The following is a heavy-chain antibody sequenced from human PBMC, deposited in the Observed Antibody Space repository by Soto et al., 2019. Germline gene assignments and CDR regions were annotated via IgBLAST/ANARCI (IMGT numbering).Heavy chain of an antibody. V-gene: IGHV1-69*11. CDR3: ARAFVATNAFDY. J-gene: IGHJ4*02. CDR2: IIPILRTA. D-gene: IGHD5-12*01. CDR1: GDTFSSYG. Sequence: QVQVEQSGAEVKKPGSSVKVSCKASGDTFSSYGFTWVRQAPGQGLEWKGGIIPILRTANYAQKFQGRVTITADGTTSTAYMELSSLRSEDTAVYYCARAFVATNAFDYWGQGILVTVSS.